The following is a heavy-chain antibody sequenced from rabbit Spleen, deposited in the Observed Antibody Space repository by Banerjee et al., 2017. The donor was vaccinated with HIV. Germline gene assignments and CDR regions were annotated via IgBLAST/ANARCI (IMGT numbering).Heavy chain of an antibody. Sequence: QQQLVESGGGLVQPEGTLTLTCKASGIDFSSFYYMCWVRQAPGKGLELIACIYTTSGNTWYASWVNGRFTISRSISLNTVDLKMTSLTAADTATYFCARGAYDSTVGYYDGYYLILWGPGTLVTVS. CDR1: GIDFSSFYY. D-gene: IGHD1-1*01. J-gene: IGHJ4*01. CDR2: IYTTSGNT. CDR3: ARGAYDSTVGYYDGYYLIL. V-gene: IGHV1S43*01.